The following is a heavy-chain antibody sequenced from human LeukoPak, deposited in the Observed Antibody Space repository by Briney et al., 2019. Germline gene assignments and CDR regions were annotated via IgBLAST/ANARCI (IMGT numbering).Heavy chain of an antibody. Sequence: PGGSLRLSCAASGFTFSGYLMSWVRPAPGKGLEWVANIKEEGSEKYYVDSVKGRFIISRDNAKNSLYLQMNSLRAEDTAVYYCARDSSAAPHSYWGQGTLVTVFS. J-gene: IGHJ4*02. CDR1: GFTFSGYL. CDR2: IKEEGSEK. V-gene: IGHV3-7*01. D-gene: IGHD2-15*01. CDR3: ARDSSAAPHSY.